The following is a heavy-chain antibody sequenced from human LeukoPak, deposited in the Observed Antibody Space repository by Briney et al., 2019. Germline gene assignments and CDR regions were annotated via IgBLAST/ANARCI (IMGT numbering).Heavy chain of an antibody. D-gene: IGHD1-1*01. J-gene: IGHJ4*02. CDR2: ISSGGST. CDR1: GFTFSSYA. Sequence: SGGSLRLSCSASGFTFSSYAMLWVRQAPGKGLECVSAISSGGSTHYADSVKGRFTISRDDSENTLYLQMTSLRTEDTAVYYCAMNWNYDYWGQGTLVTVSS. CDR3: AMNWNYDY. V-gene: IGHV3-64D*09.